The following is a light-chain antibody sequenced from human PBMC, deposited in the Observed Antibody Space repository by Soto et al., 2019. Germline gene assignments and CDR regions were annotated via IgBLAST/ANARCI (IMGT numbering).Light chain of an antibody. Sequence: DIHMTQSPSTLSASVGDRVTITCRASQSISIWLAWYQQKPGRAPNLLIYGTSRLESGVPSRFSGSGSGTEFTLTISSLQPDDFATYHCQDYKDYSWTFGQGTKVEIK. CDR3: QDYKDYSWT. CDR1: QSISIW. CDR2: GTS. J-gene: IGKJ1*01. V-gene: IGKV1-5*03.